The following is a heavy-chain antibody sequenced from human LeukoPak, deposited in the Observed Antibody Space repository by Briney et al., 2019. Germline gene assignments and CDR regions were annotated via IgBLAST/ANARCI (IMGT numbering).Heavy chain of an antibody. V-gene: IGHV3-7*03. CDR2: IKEDGSKK. D-gene: IGHD4-17*01. Sequence: GGSLGLSCAASGFTFSSYAMSWVRQAPGKGLEWVAIIKEDGSKKDYVDSVKGRFTISRDNAKNSLYLQMNSLRDEDTAVYYCARDPAYGAFDIWGQGTMVTVSS. CDR1: GFTFSSYA. J-gene: IGHJ3*02. CDR3: ARDPAYGAFDI.